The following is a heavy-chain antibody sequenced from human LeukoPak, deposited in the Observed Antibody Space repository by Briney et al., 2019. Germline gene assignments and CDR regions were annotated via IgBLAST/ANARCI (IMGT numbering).Heavy chain of an antibody. D-gene: IGHD2-2*01. J-gene: IGHJ6*03. CDR2: ISAYNGNT. CDR1: GYTFTRYG. CDR3: ARDGGPGGYCSSTSCSNYYYYMDV. V-gene: IGHV1-18*01. Sequence: GASVKVSCKASGYTFTRYGISWVRQAPGQGLEWMGCISAYNGNTNYAQKLQGRVTMTTDTSTSTAYMELRSLRSDDTAVYYCARDGGPGGYCSSTSCSNYYYYMDVWGKGTTVTVSS.